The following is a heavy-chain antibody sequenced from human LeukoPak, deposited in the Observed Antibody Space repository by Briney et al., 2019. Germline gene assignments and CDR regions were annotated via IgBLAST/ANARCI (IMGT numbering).Heavy chain of an antibody. D-gene: IGHD2/OR15-2a*01. Sequence: SETLSLTCTVSGVSIRSYYWSWIRQPPGKGLEWIGYIYYSGSTNYNPSLKSRVTISVDTSKNQFSLKLSSVTAADTAVYYCASFYGNRLGYFDYWGQGTLVTVSS. CDR1: GVSIRSYY. J-gene: IGHJ4*02. CDR3: ASFYGNRLGYFDY. CDR2: IYYSGST. V-gene: IGHV4-59*08.